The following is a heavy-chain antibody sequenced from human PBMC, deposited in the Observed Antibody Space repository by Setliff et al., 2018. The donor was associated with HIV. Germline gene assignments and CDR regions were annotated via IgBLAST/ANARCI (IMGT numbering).Heavy chain of an antibody. D-gene: IGHD5-12*01. CDR3: ANGGRGYSGYPFDY. Sequence: GSLRLSCAASGFTFSSYAMSWVRQAPGKGLEWVSAISGSGGSTYYADSVKGRFTISRDNSKNTLYLQMNSLRAEDTAVYYCANGGRGYSGYPFDYWGQGTLVTVSS. CDR2: ISGSGGST. V-gene: IGHV3-23*01. J-gene: IGHJ4*02. CDR1: GFTFSSYA.